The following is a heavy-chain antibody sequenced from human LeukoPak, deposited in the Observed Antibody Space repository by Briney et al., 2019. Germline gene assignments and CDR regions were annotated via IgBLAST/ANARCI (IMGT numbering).Heavy chain of an antibody. Sequence: ASVKVSCKASGGTFSSYAISWVRQAPGQGLEWMGRIIPIFGTANYAQKFQGRVTITTDESTSTAYMELSSLRSEDTAVYYCARDEGIAVAGLWSQGTLVTVSS. D-gene: IGHD6-19*01. CDR2: IIPIFGTA. J-gene: IGHJ4*02. CDR1: GGTFSSYA. V-gene: IGHV1-69*05. CDR3: ARDEGIAVAGL.